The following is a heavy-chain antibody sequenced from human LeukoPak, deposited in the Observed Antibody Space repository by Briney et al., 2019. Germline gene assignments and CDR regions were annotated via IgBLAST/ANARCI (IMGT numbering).Heavy chain of an antibody. CDR1: GGTFSSYA. CDR3: ARVAGSGSYYTPFPNWFDP. CDR2: IIPIFGTA. J-gene: IGHJ5*02. D-gene: IGHD3-10*01. Sequence: ASVKVSCKASGGTFSSYAISWVRQAPGQGLEWMGGIIPIFGTANYAQKFQGRVTITTDESTSTAYMELSSLRSEDTAVYYCARVAGSGSYYTPFPNWFDPWGQGTLVTVSS. V-gene: IGHV1-69*05.